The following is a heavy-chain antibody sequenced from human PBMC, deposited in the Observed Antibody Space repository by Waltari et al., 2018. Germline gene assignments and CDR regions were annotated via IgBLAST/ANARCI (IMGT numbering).Heavy chain of an antibody. CDR1: GFSFGPFT. CDR2: MNSAGDT. J-gene: IGHJ4*02. D-gene: IGHD1-26*01. Sequence: EVHLLESGGGLVQPGGSLRLSCATSGFSFGPFTMNWVRQAPGKGLEWVSAMNSAGDTNYAASVKGRFTISSDKSKSTLYLQMNSLRVEDTARYYCVKPLDYSGAFLPFESWGQGALVTVSS. V-gene: IGHV3-23*01. CDR3: VKPLDYSGAFLPFES.